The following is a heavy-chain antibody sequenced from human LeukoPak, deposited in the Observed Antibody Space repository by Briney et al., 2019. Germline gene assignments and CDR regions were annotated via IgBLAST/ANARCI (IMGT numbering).Heavy chain of an antibody. CDR1: GFTFSDYS. J-gene: IGHJ4*02. V-gene: IGHV3-48*02. CDR2: IDGSGDTI. Sequence: GGSLRLSCAASGFTFSDYSMNWVRQAPGKGLEWVSYIDGSGDTIYYADSVKGRFTISRDNAKNSLDLQMSSLRDEDTAVYYCSRRFDCWGQGTLVTVSS. CDR3: SRRFDC.